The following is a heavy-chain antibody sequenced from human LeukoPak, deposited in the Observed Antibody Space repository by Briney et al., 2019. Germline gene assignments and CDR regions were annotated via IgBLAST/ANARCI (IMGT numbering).Heavy chain of an antibody. CDR1: GGSISSYY. CDR3: ARQLHYSVSGSYYNGPLDY. Sequence: SETLSLTCTVSGGSISSYYWSWIRQPAGKGLGWIGRIYTSGSTNYNPSLKSRVTMSVDTSKNQFSLNLFSVTAADTAVYYCARQLHYSVSGSYYNGPLDYWGQGTPVTVSS. V-gene: IGHV4-4*07. CDR2: IYTSGST. J-gene: IGHJ4*02. D-gene: IGHD3-10*01.